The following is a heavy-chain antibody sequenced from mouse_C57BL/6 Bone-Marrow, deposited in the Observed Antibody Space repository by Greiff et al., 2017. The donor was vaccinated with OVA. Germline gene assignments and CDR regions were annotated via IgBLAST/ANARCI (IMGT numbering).Heavy chain of an antibody. CDR3: AREGQYWYFDV. D-gene: IGHD6-1*01. Sequence: EVKLVESEGGLVQPGSSMKLSCTASGFTFSDYYMAWVRQVPEKGLEWVANINYDGSSTYYLDSLKSRFIISRDNAKNILYLQMSSLKSEDTATYYCAREGQYWYFDVWGTGTTVTVSS. J-gene: IGHJ1*03. CDR1: GFTFSDYY. CDR2: INYDGSST. V-gene: IGHV5-16*01.